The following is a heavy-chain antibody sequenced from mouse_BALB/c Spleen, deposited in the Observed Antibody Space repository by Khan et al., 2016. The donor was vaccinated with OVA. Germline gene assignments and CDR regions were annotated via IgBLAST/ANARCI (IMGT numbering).Heavy chain of an antibody. CDR3: ARIGGGDFDY. J-gene: IGHJ2*01. D-gene: IGHD1-1*02. V-gene: IGHV3-2*02. CDR1: GYSITSDYA. Sequence: EVQLQESGPGLVKPSQSLSLTCTVTGYSITSDYAWNWIRQFPGNKLEWLGFLSYSGNTNYNPSLKSRISITRDTSKNQFFLQLNSVTTEDTATYYCARIGGGDFDYWGQGTTLTVSS. CDR2: LSYSGNT.